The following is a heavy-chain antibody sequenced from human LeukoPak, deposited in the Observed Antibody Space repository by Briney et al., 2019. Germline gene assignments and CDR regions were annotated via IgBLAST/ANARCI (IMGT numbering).Heavy chain of an antibody. J-gene: IGHJ5*02. Sequence: SETLSLTCTVSGASISSDYWSWIRQPPGKALEWIGYIYYTGSTNYNPSLKSRVTISVDTSQNQFSLKLSSVTAADTAVYYCAGWDCSSTSCYEGDNWFDPWGQGTLVTVSS. V-gene: IGHV4-59*08. D-gene: IGHD2-2*01. CDR2: IYYTGST. CDR3: AGWDCSSTSCYEGDNWFDP. CDR1: GASISSDY.